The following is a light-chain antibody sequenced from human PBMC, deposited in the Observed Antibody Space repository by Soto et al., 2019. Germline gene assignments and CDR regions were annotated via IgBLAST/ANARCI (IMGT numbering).Light chain of an antibody. V-gene: IGKV1-9*01. Sequence: DIQLTQSPSFLSASVGDRVTITCRASQGIRDFLAWYQQKPGKAPKLLIYPASTLQTGVPTRFSGIASGTEFNLIISDLQPADFATYYCQQFNVYPLTFGGGTKVEIK. CDR3: QQFNVYPLT. CDR2: PAS. CDR1: QGIRDF. J-gene: IGKJ4*01.